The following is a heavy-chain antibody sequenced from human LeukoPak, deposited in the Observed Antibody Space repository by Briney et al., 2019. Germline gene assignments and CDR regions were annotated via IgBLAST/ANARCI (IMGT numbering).Heavy chain of an antibody. D-gene: IGHD6-19*01. CDR2: ISASGGRT. CDR3: AKDSSGPLY. Sequence: GGSLRLSCAASGFTSSSYAINWVRQAPGKGLEWVSAISASGGRTYYADSVKGRFTISRDNSRNTLYLQMNSLRAEDTAVYYCAKDSSGPLYWGQGTLVTVSS. CDR1: GFTSSSYA. V-gene: IGHV3-23*01. J-gene: IGHJ4*02.